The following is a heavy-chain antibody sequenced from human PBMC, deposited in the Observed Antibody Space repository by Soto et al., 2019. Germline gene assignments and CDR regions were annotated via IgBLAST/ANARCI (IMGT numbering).Heavy chain of an antibody. Sequence: GGSLRLSCAASGFTFSTYAMHWVRQAPGKGLEWVVVISYDGNNEYYADSVKGRFALSRDNSKNTLYLQMNSLRTEDTAVYYCVREKAARFLAGGMDVWGQGTTVTV. CDR2: ISYDGNNE. CDR1: GFTFSTYA. V-gene: IGHV3-30*09. D-gene: IGHD6-6*01. CDR3: VREKAARFLAGGMDV. J-gene: IGHJ6*02.